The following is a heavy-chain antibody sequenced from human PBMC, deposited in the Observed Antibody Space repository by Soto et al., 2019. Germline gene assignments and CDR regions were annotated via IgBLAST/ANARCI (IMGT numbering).Heavy chain of an antibody. CDR2: INHSGTT. J-gene: IGHJ6*02. V-gene: IGHV4-34*01. CDR3: ARADRTLVTSYGLDV. Sequence: SETLSLTCAVSGGSFSGFYWTWIRQPPGEGLEWIGEINHSGTTNFNPSLRSRLTISLDSSKKHFSLKLTSMTAADAAVYYCARADRTLVTSYGLDVWGQGTTVTFSS. D-gene: IGHD2-21*02. CDR1: GGSFSGFY.